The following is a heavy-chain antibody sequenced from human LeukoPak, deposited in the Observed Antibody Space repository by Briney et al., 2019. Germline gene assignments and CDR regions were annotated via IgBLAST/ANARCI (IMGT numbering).Heavy chain of an antibody. CDR1: GGTFSSYA. D-gene: IGHD3-22*01. J-gene: IGHJ3*02. V-gene: IGHV1-69*04. CDR2: IIPIFGIA. Sequence: SVKVSCKAPGGTFSSYAISWVRQAPGQGLEWMGRIIPIFGIANYAQKFQGRVTITADKSTSTAYMELSSLRSEDTAVYYCARDWGYYDSSGYVAFDIWGQGTMVTVSS. CDR3: ARDWGYYDSSGYVAFDI.